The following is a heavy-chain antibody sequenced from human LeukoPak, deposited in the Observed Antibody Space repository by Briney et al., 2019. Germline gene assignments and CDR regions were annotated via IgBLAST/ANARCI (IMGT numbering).Heavy chain of an antibody. Sequence: ASVKVSCKVSGYSFTSNYIHWVRQAPGQGLEWMGMIYPRDGSTSCAQRFQDRVTVTRDTSTSTVHMELSGLRSEGTAVYYCARDQEGFDYWGQGTLVTVSS. CDR3: ARDQEGFDY. J-gene: IGHJ4*02. CDR2: IYPRDGST. CDR1: GYSFTSNY. V-gene: IGHV1-46*01.